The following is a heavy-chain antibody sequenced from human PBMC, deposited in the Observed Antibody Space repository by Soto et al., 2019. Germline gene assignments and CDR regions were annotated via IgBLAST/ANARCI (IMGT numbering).Heavy chain of an antibody. CDR3: AHRIVGRGLGF. J-gene: IGHJ4*02. CDR1: GFSLTSSGVG. D-gene: IGHD1-26*01. CDR2: IHWNGNE. Sequence: QITLKESGPTLVKATETLTLTCTFSGFSLTSSGVGVGWIRQPPGKALEWLAVIHWNGNEFHSPSLKTRVTIIKDTSKNHVVFTMTNVDHVDTATYYCAHRIVGRGLGFWGQGTLVTVSS. V-gene: IGHV2-5*01.